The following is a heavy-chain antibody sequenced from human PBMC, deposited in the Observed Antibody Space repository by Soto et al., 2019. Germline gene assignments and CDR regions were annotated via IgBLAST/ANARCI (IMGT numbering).Heavy chain of an antibody. CDR1: GGSISSSNYY. CDR2: IYYSGST. CDR3: ARQWELLGFDY. V-gene: IGHV4-39*01. Sequence: LQLQESGPGLVRPSETLSLTCTVSGGSISSSNYYWGWIRQPPGKGLEWIGGIYYSGSTYYNPSLKSRFTISVDTSKDQFALKLSSVTAADTAVYYCARQWELLGFDYWGQGTLVTVSS. D-gene: IGHD1-26*01. J-gene: IGHJ4*02.